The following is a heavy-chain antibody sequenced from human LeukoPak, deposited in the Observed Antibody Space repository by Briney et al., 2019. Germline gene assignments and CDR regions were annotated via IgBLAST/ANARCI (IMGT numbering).Heavy chain of an antibody. CDR2: ISGSGGST. CDR1: GFTFSSYA. J-gene: IGHJ4*02. CDR3: ASGHSYCGGDCYDY. D-gene: IGHD2-21*01. V-gene: IGHV3-23*01. Sequence: PGGSLRLSCAASGFTFSSYAMSWVRQAPGKGLEWVSAISGSGGSTYYADSVKGRFTISRDNSKNTLYLQMNSLRAEDTAVYYCASGHSYCGGDCYDYWGQGTLVTVSS.